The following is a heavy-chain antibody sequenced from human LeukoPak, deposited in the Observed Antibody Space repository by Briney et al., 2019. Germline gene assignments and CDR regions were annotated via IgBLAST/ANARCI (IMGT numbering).Heavy chain of an antibody. Sequence: ASVKVSCKASGYTFTSYGISWVRQAPGQGLEWMGWMNPNSGNTGYAQKFQGRVTMTRNTSISTAYMELSSLRSEDTAVYYCARGRPVVVVAATLKPFDPWGQGTLVTVSS. CDR3: ARGRPVVVVAATLKPFDP. D-gene: IGHD2-15*01. CDR1: GYTFTSYG. V-gene: IGHV1-8*02. CDR2: MNPNSGNT. J-gene: IGHJ5*02.